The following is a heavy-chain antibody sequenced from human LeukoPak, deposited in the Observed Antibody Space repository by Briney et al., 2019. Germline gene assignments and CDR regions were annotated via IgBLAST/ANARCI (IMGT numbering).Heavy chain of an antibody. J-gene: IGHJ5*02. CDR2: IYYSGST. CDR1: GGSISICY. CDR3: ARGGSIWYNWFDP. V-gene: IGHV4-59*08. Sequence: SETLSLTCTVSGGSISICYWSWIRQPPGKGLEWIGYIYYSGSTNYTPSLKSRVTISVDTSKNQFSLTLSSVTAADTAVYYCARGGSIWYNWFDPWGQGTLVTVSS. D-gene: IGHD6-13*01.